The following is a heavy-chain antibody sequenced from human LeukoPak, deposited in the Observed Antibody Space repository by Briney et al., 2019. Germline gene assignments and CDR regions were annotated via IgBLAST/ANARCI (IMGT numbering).Heavy chain of an antibody. CDR3: AREDIVVVPAEGRDAFDI. D-gene: IGHD2-2*01. CDR2: IRYDGSNK. J-gene: IGHJ3*02. CDR1: GFTFSSYG. V-gene: IGHV3-30*02. Sequence: GGSLRLSCAASGFTFSSYGMHWVRQAPGKGLEWVAFIRYDGSNKYYADSVKGRFTISRDNSKNTLYLQMNSLRAEDTAVYYCAREDIVVVPAEGRDAFDIWGQGTMVTVSS.